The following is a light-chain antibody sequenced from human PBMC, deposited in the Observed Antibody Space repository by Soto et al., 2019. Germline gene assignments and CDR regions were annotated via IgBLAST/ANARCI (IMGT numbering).Light chain of an antibody. CDR3: QVWDSTSDHYV. CDR2: DDS. J-gene: IGLJ1*01. V-gene: IGLV3-21*02. Sequence: SYELTQPPSVSVAPGQTARITCRGNNLERKSVHWYQQKPGQAPVLVVYDDSDRPSAIPERFSGSNSGSPATLTISRVEAGDEADYYCQVWDSTSDHYVFGTGTKVTVL. CDR1: NLERKS.